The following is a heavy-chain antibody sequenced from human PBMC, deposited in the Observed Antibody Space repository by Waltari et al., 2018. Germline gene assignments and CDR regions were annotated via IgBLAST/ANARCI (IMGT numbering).Heavy chain of an antibody. Sequence: QVVESGGGLVQPGGFLRLSCAAPGFTFRNDEMNWVRQAPGKGLEWVSYIDNSGSNVYYADSVKGRFTISRDNAQNSLYLEMNSLRAEDTAVYYCARPSTEYYYYYYYMDVWGKGTTVTVS. CDR3: ARPSTEYYYYYYYMDV. J-gene: IGHJ6*03. CDR1: GFTFRNDE. V-gene: IGHV3-48*03. CDR2: IDNSGSNV.